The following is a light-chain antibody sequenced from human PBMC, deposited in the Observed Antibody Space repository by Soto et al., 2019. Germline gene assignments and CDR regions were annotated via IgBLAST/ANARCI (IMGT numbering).Light chain of an antibody. J-gene: IGKJ4*01. CDR1: QSVGSK. V-gene: IGKV3D-15*01. Sequence: IVRTQAPPTLSVSPGERATPSCRASQSVGSKLAWYQQRPGQAPRLLIYDASNRATGIPARFSGSGSGTEFSLTISSLQSEDFAVYSCQQYGDWPGAFGGGTKVDIK. CDR3: QQYGDWPGA. CDR2: DAS.